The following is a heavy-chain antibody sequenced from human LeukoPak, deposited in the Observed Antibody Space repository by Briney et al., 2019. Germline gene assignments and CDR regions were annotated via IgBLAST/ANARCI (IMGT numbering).Heavy chain of an antibody. CDR3: ARVGYCSGGSCYYYYYGMDV. CDR1: GGTLSSYA. Sequence: ASVKVSCKASGGTLSSYAISWVRQAPGQGLEWMGGIIPIFGTANYAQKFQGRVTITADESTSTAYMELSGLRSEDTAVYYCARVGYCSGGSCYYYYYGMDVWGQGTTVTVSS. D-gene: IGHD2-15*01. V-gene: IGHV1-69*13. J-gene: IGHJ6*02. CDR2: IIPIFGTA.